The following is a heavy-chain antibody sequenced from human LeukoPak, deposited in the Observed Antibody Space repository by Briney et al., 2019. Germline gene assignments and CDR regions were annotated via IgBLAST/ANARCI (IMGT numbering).Heavy chain of an antibody. J-gene: IGHJ4*02. CDR2: IRAYNGNT. D-gene: IGHD2-2*01. V-gene: IGHV1-18*01. Sequence: ASVKVSCKASGYTFTSYGISWVRQAPGQGLEWMGRIRAYNGNTNYAQKLQSRVTMTTDTSTSTAYMELRSLRSDDTAVYYCARGASTLTPPDYWGQGTLVTVSS. CDR1: GYTFTSYG. CDR3: ARGASTLTPPDY.